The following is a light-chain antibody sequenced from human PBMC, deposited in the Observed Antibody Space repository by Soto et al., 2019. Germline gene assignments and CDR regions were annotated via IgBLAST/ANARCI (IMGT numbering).Light chain of an antibody. CDR1: QGIINY. CDR3: QQYKTYPFT. Sequence: DIQMTQSPSSLSASVGDRVTITCRASQGIINYLAWFQQKPGKAPKSLIYAASSLKSGVPSKFSGSGSGTDFTLTISNLQPEDFATYYCQQYKTYPFTFGPGTKADIK. V-gene: IGKV1-16*02. J-gene: IGKJ3*01. CDR2: AAS.